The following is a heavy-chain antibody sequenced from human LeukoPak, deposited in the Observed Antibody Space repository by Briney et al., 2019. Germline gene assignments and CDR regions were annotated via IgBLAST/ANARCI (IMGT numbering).Heavy chain of an antibody. V-gene: IGHV3-23*01. D-gene: IGHD5-12*01. J-gene: IGHJ4*02. CDR2: ISGSGGST. CDR3: ASPAPNYSGYDYVDY. CDR1: GFTFSSYA. Sequence: GGSLRLSCAASGFTFSSYAMSWVRQAPGKGLEWVSAISGSGGSTYYADSVKGRFTISRDNSKSTLYLQMNSLRAEDTAVYYCASPAPNYSGYDYVDYWGQGTLVTVSS.